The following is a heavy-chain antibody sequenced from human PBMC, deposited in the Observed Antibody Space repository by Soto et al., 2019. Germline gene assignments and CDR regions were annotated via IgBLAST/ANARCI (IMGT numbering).Heavy chain of an antibody. Sequence: GASVKVSCKASGYTFTSYYMHWVRQAPGQGLEWMGIINPSGGSTSYAQKFQGRVTMTRDTSTSTVYMELSSLRSEDTAVYYCAREWYYYDSSGYPLVYWGQGTLVTVSS. CDR3: AREWYYYDSSGYPLVY. CDR1: GYTFTSYY. J-gene: IGHJ4*02. CDR2: INPSGGST. D-gene: IGHD3-22*01. V-gene: IGHV1-46*01.